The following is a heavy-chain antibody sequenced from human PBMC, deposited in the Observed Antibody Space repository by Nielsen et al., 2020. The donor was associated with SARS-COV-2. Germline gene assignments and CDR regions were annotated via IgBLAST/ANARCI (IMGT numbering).Heavy chain of an antibody. CDR1: GFTVSSNY. D-gene: IGHD3-16*01. CDR2: IYSCGST. V-gene: IGHV3-66*03. Sequence: GESLKISCAASGFTVSSNYMSWVRQAPGKGLEWVSVIYSCGSTYYADSVKGRFTISRDNSKNTLYLQMNSLRDEDTAVYYCAREGGYGFDPWGQGTLVTVSS. CDR3: AREGGYGFDP. J-gene: IGHJ5*02.